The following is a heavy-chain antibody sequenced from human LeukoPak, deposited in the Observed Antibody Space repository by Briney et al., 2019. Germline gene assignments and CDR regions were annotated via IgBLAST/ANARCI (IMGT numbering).Heavy chain of an antibody. V-gene: IGHV3-30-3*01. Sequence: GGSLRLSCAASGFTFSSYAMHWVRQAPGKGLEWVAVISYDGSNKYYADSVKGRFTISRDNSKNTLYLQMNSLRAEDTAVYYCARATGDYGMFDYWGQGTLVTVSS. CDR2: ISYDGSNK. D-gene: IGHD4-17*01. CDR1: GFTFSSYA. CDR3: ARATGDYGMFDY. J-gene: IGHJ4*02.